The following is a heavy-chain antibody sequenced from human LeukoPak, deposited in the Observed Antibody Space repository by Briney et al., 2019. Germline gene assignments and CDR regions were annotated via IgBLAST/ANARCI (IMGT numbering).Heavy chain of an antibody. D-gene: IGHD6-19*01. CDR1: GYTFTSYD. V-gene: IGHV1-8*01. CDR2: MIANSGNT. Sequence: ASVKVSCKASGYTFTSYDINWVGQATAQGLEWMGWMIANSGNTGYAQKVQGRVTMTRNTSISTAYMELSSLRSEDTAVYYCARGSGWTAGDYWGQGTLVTVSS. J-gene: IGHJ4*02. CDR3: ARGSGWTAGDY.